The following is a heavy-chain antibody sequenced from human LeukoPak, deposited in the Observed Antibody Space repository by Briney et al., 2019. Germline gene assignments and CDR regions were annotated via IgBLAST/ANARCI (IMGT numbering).Heavy chain of an antibody. CDR2: IKQDGSEK. D-gene: IGHD3-10*01. Sequence: PGGSLRLSCAASGFTFSSYWMSWVRQAPGKGLEWVANIKQDGSEKYYVDSVKGRFTISRDNAKNSLYLQMNSLRAEDTAVYYCARGGTRGTMVRGVIVYWGQGTLVTVSS. J-gene: IGHJ4*02. V-gene: IGHV3-7*01. CDR3: ARGGTRGTMVRGVIVY. CDR1: GFTFSSYW.